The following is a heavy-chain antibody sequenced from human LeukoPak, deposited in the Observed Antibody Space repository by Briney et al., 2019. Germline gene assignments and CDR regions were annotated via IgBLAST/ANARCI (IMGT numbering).Heavy chain of an antibody. CDR3: ARDSGSSGWDPTSFSDY. Sequence: ASVKVSCKASGYTFTDNYMHWVRQGPGQGLEWVGWINPNSGGANTAQKYLGRVSMTRDTSISTVYMDLTSLRADDTAVYYCARDSGSSGWDPTSFSDYWGRGTLVTASS. V-gene: IGHV1-2*02. CDR1: GYTFTDNY. J-gene: IGHJ4*02. CDR2: INPNSGGA. D-gene: IGHD6-19*01.